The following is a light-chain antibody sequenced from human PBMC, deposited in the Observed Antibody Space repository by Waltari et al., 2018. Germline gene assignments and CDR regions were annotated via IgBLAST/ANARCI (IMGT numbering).Light chain of an antibody. Sequence: DIVMTQSPDSLAVSLGERATINCKSSPTISYSSNNKNYLAWYQKKPGQPPRLLISWASSRESGVPDRFSGSGSGTDFTLTISSLQVEDVAIYYCQQYYSVPLTFGQGTKVGIK. J-gene: IGKJ1*01. V-gene: IGKV4-1*01. CDR1: PTISYSSNNKNY. CDR3: QQYYSVPLT. CDR2: WAS.